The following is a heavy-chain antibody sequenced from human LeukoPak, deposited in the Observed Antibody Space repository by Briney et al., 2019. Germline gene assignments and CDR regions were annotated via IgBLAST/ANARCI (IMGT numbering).Heavy chain of an antibody. J-gene: IGHJ6*03. CDR2: INHSGST. Sequence: SETLSLTCAVYGGSFSGYYWSWIRQPPGKGLEWIGEINHSGSTNYNPSLKSRVTISVDTSKNQFSLKLSSVTAADTAVYYCARGPLYYMDVWGKGTTVTVSS. CDR1: GGSFSGYY. V-gene: IGHV4-34*01. CDR3: ARGPLYYMDV.